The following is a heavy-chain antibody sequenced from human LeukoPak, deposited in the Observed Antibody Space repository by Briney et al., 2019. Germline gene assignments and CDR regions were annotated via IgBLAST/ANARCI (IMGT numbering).Heavy chain of an antibody. Sequence: SETLSLTCAVYGGSFSGYYWSWICQPPRKGLEWIGEINHSGSTNYNPSLKSRVTISVDTSKNQFSLKLSSVTAADTAVYYCARRGGYCSGGSCYRWFDPWGQGTLVTVSS. D-gene: IGHD2-15*01. CDR2: INHSGST. J-gene: IGHJ5*02. CDR1: GGSFSGYY. CDR3: ARRGGYCSGGSCYRWFDP. V-gene: IGHV4-34*01.